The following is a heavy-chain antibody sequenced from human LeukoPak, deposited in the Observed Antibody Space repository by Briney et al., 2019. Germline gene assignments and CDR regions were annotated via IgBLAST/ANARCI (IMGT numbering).Heavy chain of an antibody. V-gene: IGHV5-51*01. D-gene: IGHD3-3*01. CDR1: GYRFTSYW. Sequence: GESLKISCKGSGYRFTSYWIGWVRQMPGKGLEWMGIIYPGDSVTRYSPSFQGQVTISADKSISTAYLQWSSLKASDTAMYYCARHVGSDFWSGFRAYYYMDVWGKGTTVTVSS. J-gene: IGHJ6*03. CDR2: IYPGDSVT. CDR3: ARHVGSDFWSGFRAYYYMDV.